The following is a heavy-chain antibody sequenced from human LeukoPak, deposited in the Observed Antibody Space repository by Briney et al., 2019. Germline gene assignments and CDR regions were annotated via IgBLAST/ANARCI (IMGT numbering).Heavy chain of an antibody. CDR1: GGSISRYY. V-gene: IGHV4-59*08. CDR2: IHYSGTT. Sequence: KASETLSLTCAVSGGSISRYYWNWIRQPPGERLEWIGWIHYSGTTAYNPSLESRVTISVDTSKNQFSLKLSSVTAADTAVYYCARHVREYSSLGYWGQGTLVTVSS. D-gene: IGHD6-6*01. J-gene: IGHJ4*02. CDR3: ARHVREYSSLGY.